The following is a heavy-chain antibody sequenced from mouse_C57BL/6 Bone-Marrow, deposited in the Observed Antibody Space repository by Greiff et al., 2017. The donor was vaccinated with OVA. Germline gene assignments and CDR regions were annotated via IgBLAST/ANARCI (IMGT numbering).Heavy chain of an antibody. CDR1: GYTFTSYW. CDR3: ARWSYGRSFAWFAY. Sequence: VQLQQPGAELVMPGASVKLSCKASGYTFTSYWMHWVKQRPGQGLEWIGEIDPSDSYTNYNQKFKGKSTLTVDKSSSTAYMQLSRLTSEDSAVYYCARWSYGRSFAWFAYWGQGTLVTVSA. V-gene: IGHV1-69*01. J-gene: IGHJ3*01. CDR2: IDPSDSYT. D-gene: IGHD1-1*01.